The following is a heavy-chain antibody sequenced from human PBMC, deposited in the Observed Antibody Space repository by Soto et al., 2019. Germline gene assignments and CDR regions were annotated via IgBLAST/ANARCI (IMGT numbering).Heavy chain of an antibody. Sequence: GASVKVSCKASGYTFTSYAMHWVRQAPGQRLEWMGWINAGNGNTKYSQKFQGRVTITRDTSASTAYMELSSLRSEDTAVYYCARESIAAAGNAFHIWGQGTMVTVSS. CDR2: INAGNGNT. CDR3: ARESIAAAGNAFHI. D-gene: IGHD6-13*01. CDR1: GYTFTSYA. V-gene: IGHV1-3*01. J-gene: IGHJ3*02.